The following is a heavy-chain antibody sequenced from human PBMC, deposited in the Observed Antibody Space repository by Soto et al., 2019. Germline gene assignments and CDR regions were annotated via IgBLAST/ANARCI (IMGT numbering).Heavy chain of an antibody. V-gene: IGHV3-66*01. CDR1: GFTVSTKY. Sequence: PGGSLRLSCAASGFTVSTKYMSWVRRAPGKRLEWVSVIYSGGSTFYADAVRGRFTISRDNSKNTVNLQMNSLRAEDTAVYYCARDPWAADYWGQGTLVTVSS. CDR3: ARDPWAADY. J-gene: IGHJ4*02. D-gene: IGHD3-16*01. CDR2: IYSGGST.